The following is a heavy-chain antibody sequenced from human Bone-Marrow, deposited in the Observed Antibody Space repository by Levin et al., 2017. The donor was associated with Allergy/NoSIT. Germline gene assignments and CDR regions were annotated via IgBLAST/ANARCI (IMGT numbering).Heavy chain of an antibody. V-gene: IGHV1-69*04. Sequence: SVKVSCKASGGSFSDHAITWVRQAPGQGLEWMGRIIPMVAESKFAQKFQGRVTITSDQSTTTAYLELSGLTSEDTAVYFCARVGCTGGACYLAYWGQGTQVTVSS. D-gene: IGHD2-8*02. CDR2: IIPMVAES. J-gene: IGHJ4*02. CDR1: GGSFSDHA. CDR3: ARVGCTGGACYLAY.